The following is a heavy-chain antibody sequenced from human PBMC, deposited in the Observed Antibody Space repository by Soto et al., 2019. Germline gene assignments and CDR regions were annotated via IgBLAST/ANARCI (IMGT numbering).Heavy chain of an antibody. V-gene: IGHV3-30*18. CDR2: ISYDGSNK. CDR3: AKLGKIIMFVEKGDKRDDFYI. D-gene: IGHD3-10*02. J-gene: IGHJ3*02. Sequence: PGGHVRITCSAAGFTLRSPGLHWLRQARGKGLEWVAVISYDGSNKYYADYVKARFTISRDNSKNTLYLKMNSLRAEDTAVYYCAKLGKIIMFVEKGDKRDDFYILGQRTTVTVS. CDR1: GFTLRSPG.